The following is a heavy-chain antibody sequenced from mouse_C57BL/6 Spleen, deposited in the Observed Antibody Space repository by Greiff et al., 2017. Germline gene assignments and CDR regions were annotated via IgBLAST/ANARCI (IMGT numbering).Heavy chain of an antibody. CDR2: IYPGDGDT. D-gene: IGHD2-5*01. J-gene: IGHJ4*01. V-gene: IGHV1-82*01. CDR1: GYAFSSSW. CDR3: GYYSNPYYYAMDY. Sequence: QVQLQQSGPELVKPGASVKISCKASGYAFSSSWMNWVKQRPGKGLEWIGRIYPGDGDTNYNGKFKGKATLTADKSSSTAYMQLSSLTSEDSAVYCCGYYSNPYYYAMDYWGQGTSVTVSS.